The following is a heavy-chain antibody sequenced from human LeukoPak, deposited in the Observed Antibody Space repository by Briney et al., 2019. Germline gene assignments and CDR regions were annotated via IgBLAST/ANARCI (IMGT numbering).Heavy chain of an antibody. CDR2: INHSGST. CDR1: GGSFSGYY. Sequence: SETLSLTCAVYGGSFSGYYWSWIRQPSGKGLERIGEINHSGSTNYNPSLKSRVTISVDTSKNQFSLKLSSVTAADTAVYYCARSWGFGVVIIRWHNWFDPWGQGTLVTVSS. D-gene: IGHD3-3*01. CDR3: ARSWGFGVVIIRWHNWFDP. J-gene: IGHJ5*02. V-gene: IGHV4-34*01.